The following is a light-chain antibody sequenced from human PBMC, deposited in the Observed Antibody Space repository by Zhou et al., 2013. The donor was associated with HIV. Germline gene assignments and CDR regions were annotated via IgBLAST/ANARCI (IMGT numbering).Light chain of an antibody. V-gene: IGKV3-11*01. Sequence: EIVLTQSPGTLSLSLGERATFSCRASQSVSSGYLAWYQQKPGQAPRLLIYDASNRATGIPARFSGSGSGTDFTLTISSLEPEDFAVYYCQQRSNWRITFGQGTRLEIK. CDR1: QSVSSGY. CDR3: QQRSNWRIT. J-gene: IGKJ5*01. CDR2: DAS.